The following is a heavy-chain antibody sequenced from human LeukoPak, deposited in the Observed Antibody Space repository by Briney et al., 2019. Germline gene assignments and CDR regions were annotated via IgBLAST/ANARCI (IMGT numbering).Heavy chain of an antibody. J-gene: IGHJ4*02. D-gene: IGHD6-13*01. Sequence: ASVKVSCKASGYTFTSLDINWVRQATGQGLEWMGWMNPNSGYTGYAQQFQGRVTITRDTSISTAYLELSSLRSEDTAVYYCARLSIAAAGYDYWGQGTLVTVSS. CDR3: ARLSIAAAGYDY. V-gene: IGHV1-8*03. CDR1: GYTFTSLD. CDR2: MNPNSGYT.